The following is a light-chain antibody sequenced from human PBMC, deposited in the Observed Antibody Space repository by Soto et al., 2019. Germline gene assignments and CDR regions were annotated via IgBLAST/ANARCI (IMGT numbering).Light chain of an antibody. Sequence: EIVMTQSPATLSVSPGERVTFSCKASQSVTGNLAWYQHKPGQTPRLLVYGASSGATGVPARFSGSGSGTEFTLTINSLQSEDFAIYYCQQYNYWPTFGQGTKVDIK. CDR2: GAS. CDR3: QQYNYWPT. J-gene: IGKJ1*01. CDR1: QSVTGN. V-gene: IGKV3-15*01.